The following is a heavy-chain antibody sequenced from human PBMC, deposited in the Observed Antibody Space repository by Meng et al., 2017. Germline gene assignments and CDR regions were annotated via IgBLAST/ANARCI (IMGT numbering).Heavy chain of an antibody. CDR3: ARVVEYCSGGSCPTVDY. D-gene: IGHD2-15*01. CDR1: GFTFSSYA. Sequence: GGSLRLSCAASGFTFSSYAMSWVRQAPGKGLEWVGRIKSKTDGGTTDYAAPVKGRFTISRDDSKNTLYLQMNSLRAEDTAVYYCARVVEYCSGGSCPTVDYWGQGTRVTGSS. J-gene: IGHJ4*02. V-gene: IGHV3-15*01. CDR2: IKSKTDGGTT.